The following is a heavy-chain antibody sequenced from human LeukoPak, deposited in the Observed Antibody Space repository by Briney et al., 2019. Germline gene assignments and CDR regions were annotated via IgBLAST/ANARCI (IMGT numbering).Heavy chain of an antibody. V-gene: IGHV4-61*08. J-gene: IGHJ4*02. D-gene: IGHD2-21*01. Sequence: PSETLFLTCSVSGDSVSSAGYHWSWIRQAPGKGLEWISHSGSPSYNPSLKSRVMISIDTSKNQFSLKVSTVTAADTAVYYCTTYYVGEGGRGHWGPGTLVTVSS. CDR1: GDSVSSAGYH. CDR2: SGSP. CDR3: TTYYVGEGGRGH.